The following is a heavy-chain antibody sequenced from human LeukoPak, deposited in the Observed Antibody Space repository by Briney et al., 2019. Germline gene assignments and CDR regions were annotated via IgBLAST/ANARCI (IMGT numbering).Heavy chain of an antibody. J-gene: IGHJ5*02. CDR2: INPSGGST. D-gene: IGHD4-17*01. Sequence: ASVKVSCKASGYSFTSHYIHWVRQAPGQGLEWMGIINPSGGSTNYAQKFQGRVTMTRDTSTSTVYMELSRLRSEDTAVYYCAGVSKVTDIWFDPWGQGTLVTVSS. CDR3: AGVSKVTDIWFDP. CDR1: GYSFTSHY. V-gene: IGHV1-46*01.